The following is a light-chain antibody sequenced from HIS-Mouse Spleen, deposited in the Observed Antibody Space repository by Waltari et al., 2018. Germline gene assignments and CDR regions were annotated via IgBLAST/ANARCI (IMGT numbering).Light chain of an antibody. CDR1: SSDVGRYNL. CDR3: CSYAGSSTLV. CDR2: EGS. V-gene: IGLV2-23*01. Sequence: QSALTQPAYVSGSPGPSITISCTGTSSDVGRYNLVSWYQQHPGKAPKLMIYEGSKRPSGVSNRFSGSKSGNTASLTISGLQAEDEADYYCCSYAGSSTLVFGGGTKLTVL. J-gene: IGLJ3*02.